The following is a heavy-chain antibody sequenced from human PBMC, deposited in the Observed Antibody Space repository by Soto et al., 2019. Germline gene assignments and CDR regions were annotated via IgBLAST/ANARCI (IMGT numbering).Heavy chain of an antibody. J-gene: IGHJ6*02. CDR2: IYHSGST. Sequence: PSETLSLTCAVSGYSISSGYYWGWIRQPPGKGLEWIGSIYHSGSTYYNPSLKSRVTISVDTSKNQFSLKLSSVTAADTAAYYCATGPPAAGLYYYYGMDVWGQGTTVTVSS. D-gene: IGHD6-13*01. CDR1: GYSISSGYY. CDR3: ATGPPAAGLYYYYGMDV. V-gene: IGHV4-38-2*01.